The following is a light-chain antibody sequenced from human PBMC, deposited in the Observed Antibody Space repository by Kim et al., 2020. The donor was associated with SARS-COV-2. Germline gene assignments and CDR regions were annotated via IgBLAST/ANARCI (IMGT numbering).Light chain of an antibody. CDR1: SSDVGGYNY. V-gene: IGLV2-14*03. J-gene: IGLJ1*01. CDR2: AVS. CDR3: SSYTSSSTLYV. Sequence: QSITISCTGTSSDVGGYNYVSWYQQHPGKAPKLMIYAVSNRPSGVSNRFSGSKSGNTASLTISGLQAEDEADYYCSSYTSSSTLYVFGTGTKVTVL.